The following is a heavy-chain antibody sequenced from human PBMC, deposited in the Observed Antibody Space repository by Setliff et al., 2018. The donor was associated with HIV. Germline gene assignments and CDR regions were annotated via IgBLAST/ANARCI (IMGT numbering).Heavy chain of an antibody. Sequence: ASVKVSCKASGDTFTTYDINWVRQATGQGPEWIGWMNTNSGNTGYAQKFQVRVTMTRNTSISTAYMDLSSLTSEDTAMYYCATIREYYYDSSGQEYFQHWGHGTLVTVSS. V-gene: IGHV1-8*02. CDR2: MNTNSGNT. CDR1: GDTFTTYD. J-gene: IGHJ1*01. D-gene: IGHD3-22*01. CDR3: ATIREYYYDSSGQEYFQH.